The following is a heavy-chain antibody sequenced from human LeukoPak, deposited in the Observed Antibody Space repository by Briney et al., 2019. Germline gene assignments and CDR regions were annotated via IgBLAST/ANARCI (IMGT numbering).Heavy chain of an antibody. J-gene: IGHJ4*02. CDR2: ISSSGSTI. CDR3: ARSEQWLDDY. D-gene: IGHD6-19*01. V-gene: IGHV3-48*04. CDR1: GFTFSSYA. Sequence: GGSLRLSCAASGFTFSSYAMSWVRQAPGKGLEWVSYISSSGSTIYYADSVKGRFTISRDNAKNSLYLQMNSLRAEDTAVYYCARSEQWLDDYWGQGTLVTVSS.